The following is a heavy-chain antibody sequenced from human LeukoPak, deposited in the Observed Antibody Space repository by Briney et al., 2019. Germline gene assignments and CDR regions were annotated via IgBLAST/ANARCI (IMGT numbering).Heavy chain of an antibody. Sequence: SETLSLTCTVSGGSISSSSYYWGWIRQPPGKGLEWIGSIYYSGSTYYNPSLKSRVTISVDTSKNQFSLKLSSVTAADTAVYYCARSKWELQAALASYAFDIWGQGTMVTVSS. CDR3: ARSKWELQAALASYAFDI. J-gene: IGHJ3*02. CDR2: IYYSGST. D-gene: IGHD1-26*01. CDR1: GGSISSSSYY. V-gene: IGHV4-39*07.